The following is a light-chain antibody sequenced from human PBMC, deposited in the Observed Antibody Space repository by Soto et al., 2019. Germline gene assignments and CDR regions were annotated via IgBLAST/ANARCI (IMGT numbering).Light chain of an antibody. V-gene: IGKV1-5*01. CDR1: QGISTY. J-gene: IGKJ1*01. CDR2: DAS. CDR3: QQYNNDWA. Sequence: DIQMTQSPSSLSASIGDRVTITCRASQGISTYLNWYQQKPGTAPKVLIYDASSLQGGVPSRFSGSGSGTEFTLTISGLQPDDFATYYCQQYNNDWAFGQGTKVDIK.